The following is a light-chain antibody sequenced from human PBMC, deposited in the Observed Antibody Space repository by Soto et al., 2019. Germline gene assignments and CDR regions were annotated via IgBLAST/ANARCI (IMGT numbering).Light chain of an antibody. CDR2: GTY. Sequence: ETVMTQSPATLSLFPGERATLSCRASQSVGSNLAWYQQKPGQAPRILIYGTYTRATGISDRFSGSGSGTEFTLTISSLQSEDFAVYYCQQSNHWPPITFGQGTRLEI. J-gene: IGKJ5*01. CDR1: QSVGSN. V-gene: IGKV3D-15*01. CDR3: QQSNHWPPIT.